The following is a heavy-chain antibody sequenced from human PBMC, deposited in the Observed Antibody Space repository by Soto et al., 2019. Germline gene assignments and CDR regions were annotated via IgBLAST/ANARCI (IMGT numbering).Heavy chain of an antibody. CDR2: IYWDDDK. J-gene: IGHJ5*02. CDR1: GFSLSTSGVG. V-gene: IGHV2-5*02. CDR3: ARIWVDNWFDP. Sequence: SGPTLVNPTQTLTLTCTFSGFSLSTSGVGVGWIRQPPGKALEWLALIYWDDDKRYSTSLKSRLTISKDTSKSQVVLTMTNMDPVDTATYYCARIWVDNWFDPWGQGTLVTVSS. D-gene: IGHD3-10*01.